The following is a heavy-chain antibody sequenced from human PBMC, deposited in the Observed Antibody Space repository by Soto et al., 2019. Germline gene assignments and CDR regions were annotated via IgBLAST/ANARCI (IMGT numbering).Heavy chain of an antibody. CDR1: GYTFTNYG. Sequence: QVQLVQSGAEVKKPGASVKVSCKASGYTFTNYGINWVRQAPGQGLEWMGWISASNGNTNYAQRVQGRVTMTTDTATSTAYMELRSLGSDDTAVYYCARSQSGDYEGCGYWGQGTLVTVSS. CDR2: ISASNGNT. D-gene: IGHD4-17*01. CDR3: ARSQSGDYEGCGY. J-gene: IGHJ4*02. V-gene: IGHV1-18*01.